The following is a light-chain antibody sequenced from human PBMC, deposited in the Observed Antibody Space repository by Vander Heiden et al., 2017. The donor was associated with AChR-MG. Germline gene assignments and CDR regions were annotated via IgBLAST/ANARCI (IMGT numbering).Light chain of an antibody. CDR3: MQRIEFPWT. V-gene: IGKV2-40*01. J-gene: IGKJ1*01. CDR2: TLS. CDR1: HSLLDSDDGNTY. Sequence: DIGMPQPPPPLPVTPGEPASISCRSSHSLLDSDDGNTYLDWYLQKPGQSPQLLIYTLSYLASGVPDRFSGSGSGTDFTLKISRVEAEDVGVYYCMQRIEFPWTFGQGTKVEIK.